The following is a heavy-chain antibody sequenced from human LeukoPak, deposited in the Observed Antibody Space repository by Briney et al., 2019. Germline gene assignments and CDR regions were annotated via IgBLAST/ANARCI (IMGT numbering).Heavy chain of an antibody. V-gene: IGHV3-23*01. J-gene: IGHJ4*02. CDR3: AKDSRLTGDTYYFDY. Sequence: GGSLRLSCAASGFTFSSYAMSWVRQAPGKGLEWVSAISGSGSTTYYADSVKGRFTISRDNSKNTLLLQMNSLRADDTALYHCAKDSRLTGDTYYFDYWGQGTLVTVSS. CDR1: GFTFSSYA. CDR2: ISGSGSTT. D-gene: IGHD7-27*01.